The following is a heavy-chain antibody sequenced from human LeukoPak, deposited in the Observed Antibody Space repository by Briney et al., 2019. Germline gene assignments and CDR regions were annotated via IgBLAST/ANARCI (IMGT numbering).Heavy chain of an antibody. CDR3: AKLWYYYDSSGGTVITSDAFDI. Sequence: GGSLRLSCAASGFTFSSYGMHWVRQAPGKGLEWVAVISYDGSNKYYADSVKGRFTISRDNSKNTLYLQMNSLRAEDTAVYYCAKLWYYYDSSGGTVITSDAFDIWGQGIMVTVSS. D-gene: IGHD3-22*01. J-gene: IGHJ3*02. V-gene: IGHV3-30*18. CDR1: GFTFSSYG. CDR2: ISYDGSNK.